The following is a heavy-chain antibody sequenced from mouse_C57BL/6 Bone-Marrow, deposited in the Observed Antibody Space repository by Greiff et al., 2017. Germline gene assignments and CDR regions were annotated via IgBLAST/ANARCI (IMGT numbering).Heavy chain of an antibody. CDR1: GFSLTSYG. D-gene: IGHD1-1*01. CDR2: IGGGGST. Sequence: QVQLQESGPGLVAPSPSLSITCTVSGFSLTSYGVDWVRQPPGKGLEWLGVIGGGGSTNYNSSLMSRLSISKDNSKSNIFLKMNSLQTDDKAMYYCAKSLYGREGFAYWGEGTLVTVSA. J-gene: IGHJ3*01. V-gene: IGHV2-9*01. CDR3: AKSLYGREGFAY.